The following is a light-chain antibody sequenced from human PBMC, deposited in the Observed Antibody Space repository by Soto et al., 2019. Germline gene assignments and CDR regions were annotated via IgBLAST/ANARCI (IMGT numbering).Light chain of an antibody. CDR2: EVS. CDR1: SSDVGGYKY. J-gene: IGLJ1*01. Sequence: QSVLTQPASVSGSPGQSITISCTGTSSDVGGYKYVSWYQQHPGKAPKLMIYEVSNRPSGVSNRFSGSKSGNTAPLTISGLQAEDEADYYCSSYTNNSPYVFGTGTKVTVL. V-gene: IGLV2-14*01. CDR3: SSYTNNSPYV.